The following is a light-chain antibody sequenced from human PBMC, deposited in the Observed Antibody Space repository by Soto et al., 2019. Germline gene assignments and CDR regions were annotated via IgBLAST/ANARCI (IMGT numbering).Light chain of an antibody. CDR2: GAS. J-gene: IGKJ2*01. Sequence: DIVLTQSPGTLSLSPGERATLSCRARKSVSSSYLAWYQQKPGQAPRLLIYGASSRATGIPDRFSGSGSGTDFTLTISRLEPEDFAVYYCQQYGSSPRTFGQGTKLEIK. CDR3: QQYGSSPRT. V-gene: IGKV3-20*01. CDR1: KSVSSSY.